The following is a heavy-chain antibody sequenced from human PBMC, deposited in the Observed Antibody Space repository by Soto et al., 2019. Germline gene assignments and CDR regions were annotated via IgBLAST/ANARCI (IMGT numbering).Heavy chain of an antibody. CDR2: VRGNGDPP. CDR1: GFTFSSYA. D-gene: IGHD5-12*01. Sequence: LRLSCSASGFTFSSYAMHWVRQAPGKGLEYVSGVRGNGDPPFYADSVKGRFTISRDNSKNTLYLQMSGLSADDTAVYYCVKSRGGNNFDFFDWGQGALVTVCS. CDR3: VKSRGGNNFDFFD. V-gene: IGHV3-64D*06. J-gene: IGHJ4*02.